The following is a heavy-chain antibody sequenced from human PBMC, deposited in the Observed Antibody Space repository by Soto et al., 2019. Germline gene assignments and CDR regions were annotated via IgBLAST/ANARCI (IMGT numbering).Heavy chain of an antibody. Sequence: EVQLLESGGGLVQPGGSLRLSCVVSGFTFGSYAMSWVRQAPEKGPEWVAILGGNGFTTYYAAYVKGRFTISGDKSKGTLVLHMNSLRADDPGVYYCAKALRPSLNFFYYMDVWGRGTSVTVSS. CDR3: AKALRPSLNFFYYMDV. D-gene: IGHD2-2*01. CDR2: LGGNGFTT. J-gene: IGHJ6*03. V-gene: IGHV3-23*01. CDR1: GFTFGSYA.